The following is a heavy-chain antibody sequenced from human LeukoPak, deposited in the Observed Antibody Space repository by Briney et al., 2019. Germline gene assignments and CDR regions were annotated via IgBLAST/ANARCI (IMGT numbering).Heavy chain of an antibody. D-gene: IGHD2-15*01. Sequence: SETLSLTCSVSGGSISSYYWSWIRQPPGKGLEWIGNIYYSGSTNYNPSLKSRVTISVDTSKNQFSLKLSSVTAADTAVYYCARDGVASSYYYGMDVWGQGTTVTVSS. CDR1: GGSISSYY. CDR2: IYYSGST. V-gene: IGHV4-59*01. J-gene: IGHJ6*02. CDR3: ARDGVASSYYYGMDV.